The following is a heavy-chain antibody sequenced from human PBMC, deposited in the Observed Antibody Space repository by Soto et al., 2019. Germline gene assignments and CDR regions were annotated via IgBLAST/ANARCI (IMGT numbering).Heavy chain of an antibody. CDR3: ALRYCSSPTCSNDAFDI. CDR1: GGSMSIGDYY. CDR2: ILYSGST. D-gene: IGHD2-2*01. Sequence: SETLSLTCTVSGGSMSIGDYYLSWIRQPPGKGLEWIGYILYSGSTYYNPSLKSRVTMSVDTSKNQFSLKLSSVTAADTAVYFCALRYCSSPTCSNDAFDIWGQGTVITVSS. V-gene: IGHV4-30-4*01. J-gene: IGHJ3*02.